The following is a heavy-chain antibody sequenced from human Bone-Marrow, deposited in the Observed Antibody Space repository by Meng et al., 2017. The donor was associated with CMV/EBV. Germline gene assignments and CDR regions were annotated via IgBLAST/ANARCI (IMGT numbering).Heavy chain of an antibody. J-gene: IGHJ6*02. D-gene: IGHD6-13*01. CDR1: GGTFSSYA. V-gene: IGHV1-69*10. Sequence: SVKVSCKASGGTFSSYAISWVRQAPGQGLEWMGGIIPILGIANYAQKFQGRVTITADKSTSTAYMELSSLRSEDTAVYYCARVNVGSSWPYDYYYGMDVWGQGTTVTVSS. CDR3: ARVNVGSSWPYDYYYGMDV. CDR2: IIPILGIA.